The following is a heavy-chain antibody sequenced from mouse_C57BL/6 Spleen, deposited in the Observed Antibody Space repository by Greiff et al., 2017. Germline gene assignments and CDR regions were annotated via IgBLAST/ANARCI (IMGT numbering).Heavy chain of an antibody. V-gene: IGHV3-6*01. J-gene: IGHJ2*01. D-gene: IGHD1-1*01. CDR2: ISYDGSN. CDR3: AREGYYGSSYKYFDY. CDR1: GYSITSGYY. Sequence: ESGPGLVKPSQSLSLTCSVTGYSITSGYYWNWIRQFPGNKLEWMGYISYDGSNNYNPSLKNRIPITRDTSKNQFFLKLNSVTTEDTATYYCAREGYYGSSYKYFDYWGQGTTLTVSS.